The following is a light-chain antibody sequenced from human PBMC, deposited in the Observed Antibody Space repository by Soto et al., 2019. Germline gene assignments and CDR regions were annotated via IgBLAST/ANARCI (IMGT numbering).Light chain of an antibody. CDR1: QSVSSNY. J-gene: IGKJ1*01. CDR2: GAS. Sequence: EIVLTQSPGTLSLSAGERATLSCRASQSVSSNYLAWYQQKPGQPPRLLISGASSRATGIPDRFIGSGSGTDFTLTISSLEPEDFAVYHCQHYGRSPPSWTFGQGTKVEIK. V-gene: IGKV3-20*01. CDR3: QHYGRSPPSWT.